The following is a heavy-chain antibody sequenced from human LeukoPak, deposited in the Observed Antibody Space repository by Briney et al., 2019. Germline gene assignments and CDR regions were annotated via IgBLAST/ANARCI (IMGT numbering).Heavy chain of an antibody. CDR3: ARVGRPHYYYYYMDV. CDR1: GFTFSSYV. D-gene: IGHD3-10*01. V-gene: IGHV3-30*04. J-gene: IGHJ6*03. CDR2: ISYDGSNE. Sequence: GRSLRLSCAASGFTFSSYVMHWVRQAPVKGLEWVAIISYDGSNEYYADSVKGRFTISRDNSKNTLYLQMNSLRAADTAVYYFARVGRPHYYYYYMDVWGKGTTVTVSS.